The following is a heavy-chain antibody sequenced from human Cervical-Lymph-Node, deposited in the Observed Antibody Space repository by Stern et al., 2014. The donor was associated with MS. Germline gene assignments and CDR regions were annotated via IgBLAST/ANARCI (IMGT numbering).Heavy chain of an antibody. J-gene: IGHJ4*02. CDR2: INPSGATT. V-gene: IGHV1-46*01. D-gene: IGHD6-13*01. CDR3: ARAFSSPEPFDH. Sequence: DQLVQSGAEVKKPGASVTVSCKASGYTFTSYYIHWVRQSPGQGLEWMGMINPSGATTSHAQKFQGRVTMTRDMSTTTVYMELSSLRSEDTAVYYCARAFSSPEPFDHWGQGTLVTVSS. CDR1: GYTFTSYY.